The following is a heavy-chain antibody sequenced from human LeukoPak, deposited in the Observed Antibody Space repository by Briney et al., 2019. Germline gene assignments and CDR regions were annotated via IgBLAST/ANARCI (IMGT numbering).Heavy chain of an antibody. Sequence: PSETLSLTCAVYGGSFSGYYWGWIRQPPGKGLEWFGSIYYSGSTYYNPSLKSRVTISVDTSKNQFSLKLSSMTASDTAVYYCARHLPDTVTDAFDIWGQGTMVTVSS. CDR2: IYYSGST. CDR1: GGSFSGYY. CDR3: ARHLPDTVTDAFDI. D-gene: IGHD4-17*01. V-gene: IGHV4-39*01. J-gene: IGHJ3*02.